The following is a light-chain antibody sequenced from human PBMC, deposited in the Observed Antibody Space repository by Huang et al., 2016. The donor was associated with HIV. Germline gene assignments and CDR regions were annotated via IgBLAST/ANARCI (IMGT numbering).Light chain of an antibody. CDR1: QYIRNY. J-gene: IGKJ2*01. CDR2: VSS. Sequence: DIQMTQSPSSLSASVGDRVTIPCQASQYIRNYLNWYQQKPGKAPTSMICVSSNLETGVPSRFSGSGSGTDFTFTISSLQSEDIATYFCQQYDNLYTFGQGTRLEIK. V-gene: IGKV1-33*01. CDR3: QQYDNLYT.